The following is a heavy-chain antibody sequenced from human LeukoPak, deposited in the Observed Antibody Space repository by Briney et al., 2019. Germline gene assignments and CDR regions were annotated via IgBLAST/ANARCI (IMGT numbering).Heavy chain of an antibody. CDR2: IYYSGST. V-gene: IGHV4-59*01. J-gene: IGHJ6*03. CDR3: ARTSEGYCSGGSCWDYYYYMDV. CDR1: GGSISSYY. Sequence: SETLSLTCTVSGGSISSYYWSWIRQPPGKGLEWIGYIYYSGSTNYNPSLKSRVTISVDTSKNQFSLKLSSVTAADTAVYYCARTSEGYCSGGSCWDYYYYMDVWGKGTTVTVSS. D-gene: IGHD2-15*01.